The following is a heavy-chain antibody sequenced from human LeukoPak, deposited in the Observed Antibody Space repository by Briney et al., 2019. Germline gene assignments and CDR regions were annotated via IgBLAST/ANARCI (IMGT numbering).Heavy chain of an antibody. V-gene: IGHV4-31*03. D-gene: IGHD3-10*01. CDR1: GGSISSGGYY. J-gene: IGHJ6*02. Sequence: NPSQTLSLTCTVSGGSISSGGYYWSWIRQHPGKGLEWIGYIYYSGSTYYNPSLKSRVTISVDTSKNQFSLKLSSVTAADTAVYYCARDIARYYYGSGISSRYYYYGMDVWGQGTTVTVSS. CDR2: IYYSGST. CDR3: ARDIARYYYGSGISSRYYYYGMDV.